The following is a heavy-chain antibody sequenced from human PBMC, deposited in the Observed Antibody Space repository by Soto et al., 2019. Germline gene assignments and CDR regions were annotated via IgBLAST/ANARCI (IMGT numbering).Heavy chain of an antibody. CDR2: IYWDDDK. J-gene: IGHJ6*01. D-gene: IGHD2-8*01. CDR1: GFSLSTSGVG. V-gene: IGHV2-70*01. CDR3: ARAPYCTNGVCWIGMDV. Sequence: SGPKLVHPTQTLRLTCTFSGFSLSTSGVGVGWIRQPPGKALEWLALIYWDDDKYYSTSLKTRLTISKDTSKNQVVLTMTNMDPVDTATYYCARAPYCTNGVCWIGMDVWGQGTTVTVSS.